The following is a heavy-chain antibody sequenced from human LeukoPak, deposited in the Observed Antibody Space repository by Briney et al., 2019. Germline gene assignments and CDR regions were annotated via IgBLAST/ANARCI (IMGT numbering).Heavy chain of an antibody. Sequence: PSETLSLTCAVYGGSFSGYYWSWIRQPPGKGLEWIGEINHSGSTNYNPSLKSRVTISVDTSKNQFSLKLSSVTAADTAVYYCARSYYYDSSGYSTPHYYMDVWGKGTTVTVSS. CDR3: ARSYYYDSSGYSTPHYYMDV. J-gene: IGHJ6*03. CDR2: INHSGST. V-gene: IGHV4-34*01. CDR1: GGSFSGYY. D-gene: IGHD3-22*01.